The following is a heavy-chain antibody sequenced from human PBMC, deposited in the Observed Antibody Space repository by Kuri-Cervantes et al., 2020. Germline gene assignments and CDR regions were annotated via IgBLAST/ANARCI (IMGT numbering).Heavy chain of an antibody. CDR1: GFTFSDYY. Sequence: GESLKISCAASGFTFSDYYMSWIRQAPGKGLEWVSYISSSGSTIYYADSVKGRFTISRDNAKNSLYLQMNSLRAEDTAVYYCTTLGMTTHPLSFDYWGQGSLVTVSS. CDR3: TTLGMTTHPLSFDY. V-gene: IGHV3-11*01. D-gene: IGHD1-14*01. J-gene: IGHJ4*02. CDR2: ISSSGSTI.